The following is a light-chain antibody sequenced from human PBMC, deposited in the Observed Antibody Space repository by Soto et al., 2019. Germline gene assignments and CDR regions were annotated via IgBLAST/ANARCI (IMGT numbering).Light chain of an antibody. J-gene: IGKJ1*01. Sequence: DIVMIQSPDSLAVSLGERATINCKSSQRILYSSNNKNYLAWYQQKPGQPPKLLIYWASTRESGVPDRFSGSGSGTDFTLTISSLQAEDVAVYYCQQYYSTPWTFGQGTKVEIK. V-gene: IGKV4-1*01. CDR2: WAS. CDR1: QRILYSSNNKNY. CDR3: QQYYSTPWT.